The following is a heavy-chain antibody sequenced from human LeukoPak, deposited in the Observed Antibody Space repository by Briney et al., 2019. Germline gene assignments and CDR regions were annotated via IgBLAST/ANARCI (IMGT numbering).Heavy chain of an antibody. CDR1: GYTFTDYY. Sequence: EASVKVSCKASGYTFTDYYIHWVRQAPGQGLEWMGLVSPNSGATDFAQRFQGRVTLTRDTSISTAYMTLTTLRSDDTAVYYCARTWGTEACRSSGCFNPDFDYWGQGTLVTVSS. CDR2: VSPNSGAT. V-gene: IGHV1-2*06. J-gene: IGHJ4*02. D-gene: IGHD1-1*01. CDR3: ARTWGTEACRSSGCFNPDFDY.